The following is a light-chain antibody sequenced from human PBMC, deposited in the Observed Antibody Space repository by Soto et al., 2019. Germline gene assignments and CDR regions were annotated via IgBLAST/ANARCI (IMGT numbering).Light chain of an antibody. V-gene: IGKV3-11*01. CDR1: QSVSSY. CDR2: DAS. J-gene: IGKJ5*01. CDR3: QQRSNWPIT. Sequence: EIVLTQSPATLSLSPGERATLSCRASQSVSSYLAWYQQKPDQAPRPLIYDASNRATGIPARFSGSGSGTDFTLTINSLEPEDFAVYYCQQRSNWPITFGQGTRLEIK.